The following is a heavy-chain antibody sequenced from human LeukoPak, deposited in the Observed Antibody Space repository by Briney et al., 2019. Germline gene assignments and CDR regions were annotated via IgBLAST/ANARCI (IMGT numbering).Heavy chain of an antibody. D-gene: IGHD6-19*01. V-gene: IGHV1-18*01. J-gene: IGHJ4*02. Sequence: ASVKVSFKASGYTFTSFGISWVRQAPGQGLEWMGWISGYNDDPHYAQKFQGRVILTTDTSTSTAYMELRSLRSDDTAVYSCAKAGSSGCLDYWGQGTPVTVSS. CDR2: ISGYNDDP. CDR1: GYTFTSFG. CDR3: AKAGSSGCLDY.